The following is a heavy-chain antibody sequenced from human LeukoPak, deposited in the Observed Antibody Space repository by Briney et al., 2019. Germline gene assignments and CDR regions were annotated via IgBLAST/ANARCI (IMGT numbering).Heavy chain of an antibody. D-gene: IGHD3-3*02. CDR1: GFAFGDHY. Sequence: GGSLRLSCAASGFAFGDHYMSWIRQAPGKGLDWASYIDLSGTSIYYADSVRGRFTISRDNAGDSLYLQMNSLRVEDTAVYYCARGHFGLDLWGQGTTVTVSS. CDR3: ARGHFGLDL. J-gene: IGHJ6*02. V-gene: IGHV3-11*01. CDR2: IDLSGTSI.